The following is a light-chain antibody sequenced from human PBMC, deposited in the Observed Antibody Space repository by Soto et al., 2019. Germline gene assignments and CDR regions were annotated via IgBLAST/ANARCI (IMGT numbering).Light chain of an antibody. CDR1: QTISDN. CDR2: HTS. V-gene: IGKV3-15*01. CDR3: QCYDNWPLI. Sequence: EIVMTQSPANLSVSPGESVSLSCRASQTISDNLAWYQQKPGLPPRLLIYHTSTRASGVPARFSGSGSGTDFSLTVRSLQSEDFAVYYCQCYDNWPLIFGGGTKVDIK. J-gene: IGKJ4*01.